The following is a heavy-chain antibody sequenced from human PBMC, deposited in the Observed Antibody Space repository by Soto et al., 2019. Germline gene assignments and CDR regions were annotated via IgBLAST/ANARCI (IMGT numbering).Heavy chain of an antibody. CDR2: IGTAGDT. Sequence: LRLSCAASGFTFSSYDMHWVRQATGKGLEWVSAIGTAGDTYYPGSVKGRFTISRENAKNSLYLQMNSLRAGDTAVYYCARGSTGYYFDYWGQGTLVTVSS. CDR1: GFTFSSYD. CDR3: ARGSTGYYFDY. V-gene: IGHV3-13*01. J-gene: IGHJ4*02.